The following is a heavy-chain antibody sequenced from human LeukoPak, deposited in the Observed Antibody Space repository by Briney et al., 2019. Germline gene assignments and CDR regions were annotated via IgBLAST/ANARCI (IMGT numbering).Heavy chain of an antibody. CDR1: GFTVSTNS. D-gene: IGHD6-25*01. Sequence: GGSLRLSCTVSGFTVSTNSMSWVRQAPGKGLEWVSFIYSDNTHYSDSVKGRFTISRDNSKNTLYLQMNSLRVEDTVVYYCARGPPWYFDLWGRGTLVTVSS. J-gene: IGHJ2*01. V-gene: IGHV3-66*01. CDR3: ARGPPWYFDL. CDR2: IYSDNT.